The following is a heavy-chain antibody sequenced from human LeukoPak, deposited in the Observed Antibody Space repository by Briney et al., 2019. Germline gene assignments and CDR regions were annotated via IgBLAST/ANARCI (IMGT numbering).Heavy chain of an antibody. CDR3: ARVAYYDFWSGLEGYTYYYGMDV. J-gene: IGHJ6*02. D-gene: IGHD3-3*01. CDR2: IIPIFGTA. CDR1: GYTFTGYY. Sequence: SVKVSCKASGYTFTGYYMHWVRQAPGQGLEWMGGIIPIFGTANYAQKFQGRVTITADESTSTAYMELSSLRSEDTAVYYCARVAYYDFWSGLEGYTYYYGMDVWGQGTTVTVSS. V-gene: IGHV1-69*13.